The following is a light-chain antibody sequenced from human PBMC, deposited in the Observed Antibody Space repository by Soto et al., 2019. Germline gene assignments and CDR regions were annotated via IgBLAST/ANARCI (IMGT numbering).Light chain of an antibody. J-gene: IGLJ1*01. CDR1: CSDVGGSNF. CDR2: DVA. V-gene: IGLV2-14*03. Sequence: QSALTQPASVSASPGQSITISCTGTCSDVGGSNFVSWYQQHPGKPPKLIIYDVATRPSGVSNRFSGSKSGSTASLIISRLQTEDEADYYCVSFTSSTTYVFGSGTKLTVL. CDR3: VSFTSSTTYV.